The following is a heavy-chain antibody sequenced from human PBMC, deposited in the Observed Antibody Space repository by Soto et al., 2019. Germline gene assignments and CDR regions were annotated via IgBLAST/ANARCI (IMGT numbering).Heavy chain of an antibody. J-gene: IGHJ6*02. Sequence: APVQDSGKASGYIFSSHCIYWVRQAPGQGLQWIGIINPGGGRTAYAQKFQGRVTLTRDMSTSTVYRELTSLKYDDTAVYYCARDVSGPGDTYLMEVWG. D-gene: IGHD2-21*01. CDR3: ARDVSGPGDTYLMEV. CDR1: GYIFSSHC. CDR2: INPGGGRT. V-gene: IGHV1-46*01.